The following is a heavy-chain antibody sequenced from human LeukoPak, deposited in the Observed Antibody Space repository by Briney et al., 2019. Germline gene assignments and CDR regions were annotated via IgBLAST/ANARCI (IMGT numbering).Heavy chain of an antibody. D-gene: IGHD6-19*01. J-gene: IGHJ4*02. Sequence: GGSLRLSSAASGXTFSSFWMHWVRQAPGKGLVWVSRINSVGSSTSYADSVKGRFTISRDNAKNTLYLQMNSLRAEDTAVYYCARERTSGWDAFDFWGQGTLVTVSS. V-gene: IGHV3-74*01. CDR1: GXTFSSFW. CDR3: ARERTSGWDAFDF. CDR2: INSVGSST.